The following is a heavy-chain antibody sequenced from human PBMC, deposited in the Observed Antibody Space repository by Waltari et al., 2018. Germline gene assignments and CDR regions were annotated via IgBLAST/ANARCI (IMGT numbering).Heavy chain of an antibody. Sequence: EVQLVESGGGLVQTGESLRLYCAASGFSYSNYWMMWVRQAPGKGLGWVANIKYDGSESYYVDSVKGRFTISRDNAKNSLFLQMNSLRADDTGVYFCARNGNWDFDYWGQGTLVTVSS. V-gene: IGHV3-7*01. CDR1: GFSYSNYW. D-gene: IGHD7-27*01. J-gene: IGHJ4*02. CDR2: IKYDGSES. CDR3: ARNGNWDFDY.